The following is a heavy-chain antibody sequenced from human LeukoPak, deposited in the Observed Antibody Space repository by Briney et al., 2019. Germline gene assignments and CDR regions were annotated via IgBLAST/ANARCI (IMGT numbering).Heavy chain of an antibody. CDR1: GFTFSSYA. J-gene: IGHJ4*02. CDR2: ISGSSDDST. D-gene: IGHD4-11*01. Sequence: PGGSLRLSCAASGFTFSSYAMSWVRQAPGKGLEWVSVISGSSDDSTYYADSVKGRFTISRDNSRNVLYLQMNSLRGEDTAEYYCAKGGDPPGSNYRTLDHWGQGTLVTVSS. CDR3: AKGGDPPGSNYRTLDH. V-gene: IGHV3-23*01.